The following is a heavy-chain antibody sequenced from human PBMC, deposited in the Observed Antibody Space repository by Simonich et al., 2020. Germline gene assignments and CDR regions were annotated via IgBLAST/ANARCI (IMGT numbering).Heavy chain of an antibody. V-gene: IGHV1-2*04. CDR3: ARGALTGDYYYMDV. Sequence: QVQLVQSGAEVKKPGASVKVSCKASGYTFTGFYMHWVRQAPGQGLEGMGWSNPNRGGTNYAQKFQGWVTMTRDTSISTAYMELSRLRADDTAVYYCARGALTGDYYYMDVWGKGTTVTVSS. D-gene: IGHD7-27*01. CDR1: GYTFTGFY. J-gene: IGHJ6*03. CDR2: SNPNRGGT.